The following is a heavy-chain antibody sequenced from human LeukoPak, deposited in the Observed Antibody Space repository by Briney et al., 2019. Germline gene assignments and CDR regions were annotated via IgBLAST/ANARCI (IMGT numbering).Heavy chain of an antibody. CDR2: ISAYNGNT. Sequence: GASVKVSCKASGYTFTSYGISWVRQAPGQGLEWMGWISAYNGNTNYAQKLQGRVTMTTDTSTSTAYMELRSLRSDDTAVYYCARGPVATIIHQYYFDYWGQGTLVTVSS. CDR1: GYTFTSYG. CDR3: ARGPVATIIHQYYFDY. V-gene: IGHV1-18*01. J-gene: IGHJ4*02. D-gene: IGHD5-12*01.